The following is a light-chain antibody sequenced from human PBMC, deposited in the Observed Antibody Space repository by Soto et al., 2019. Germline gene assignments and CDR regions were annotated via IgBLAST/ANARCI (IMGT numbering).Light chain of an antibody. CDR3: SSYAVSSKV. J-gene: IGLJ1*01. Sequence: QSALTQPPSASGSPGQSVAISCTGTSSDVGGYNYVSWYQQHPAKAPKLMIYEVNKRPSGVPDPFSGSRSCNTASLTVSGLQAEDEDYYAGSSYAVSSKVFGTGTKLTVL. CDR1: SSDVGGYNY. CDR2: EVN. V-gene: IGLV2-8*01.